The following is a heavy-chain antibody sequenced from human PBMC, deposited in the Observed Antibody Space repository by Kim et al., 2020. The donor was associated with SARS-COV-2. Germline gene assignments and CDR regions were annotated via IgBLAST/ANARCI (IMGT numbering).Heavy chain of an antibody. J-gene: IGHJ4*02. Sequence: TNYAQNFQGRVTMTRETSNSTAFIELSGLRSDDTAVYYCATGNEIYYFNYWGQGTLVTVSS. CDR2: T. D-gene: IGHD1-1*01. V-gene: IGHV1-2*02. CDR3: ATGNEIYYFNY.